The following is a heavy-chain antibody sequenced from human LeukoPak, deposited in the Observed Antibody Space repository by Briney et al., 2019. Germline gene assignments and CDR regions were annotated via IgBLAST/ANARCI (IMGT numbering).Heavy chain of an antibody. Sequence: GVSLRLSCAASGFTFSSYWMHWLREAPGKGLVWLSRINSDGSSKSYADLVKGRFTISRDNAKNTLYLQMNSLRAEDTAVYYCARDRGRFRYFDYWGQGTLVTVSS. V-gene: IGHV3-74*01. J-gene: IGHJ4*02. CDR1: GFTFSSYW. CDR3: ARDRGRFRYFDY. CDR2: INSDGSSK. D-gene: IGHD3-3*01.